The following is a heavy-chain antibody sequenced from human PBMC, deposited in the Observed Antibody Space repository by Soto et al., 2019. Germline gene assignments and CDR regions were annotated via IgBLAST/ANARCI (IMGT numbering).Heavy chain of an antibody. V-gene: IGHV3-64*04. J-gene: IGHJ6*02. D-gene: IGHD4-17*01. Sequence: PGGSLRLSCSASGFTFSSYAIHWVRQAPGKGLEYVSTISPNGGNTYYADSVKGRFTISRDGSKNTLYLQMNRLRAEDTAVYYCATFSFPVSTHYGMDVWGQGTTVTVSS. CDR2: ISPNGGNT. CDR1: GFTFSSYA. CDR3: ATFSFPVSTHYGMDV.